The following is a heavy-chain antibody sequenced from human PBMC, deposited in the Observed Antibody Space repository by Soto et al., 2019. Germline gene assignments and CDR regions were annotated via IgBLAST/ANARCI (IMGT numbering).Heavy chain of an antibody. CDR3: ARGYRQSGYSSSWVFDY. Sequence: QVQLRESGPGLVKPSQTLSLTCTVSGGSINSGGYYWNWIRQHPGKGLEWIGYMYYSGSTYYNPFLRSRGIIAAATSESHCSLKLGFVTAADTAVYFCARGYRQSGYSSSWVFDYWGQGTLVNVSS. CDR1: GGSINSGGYY. CDR2: MYYSGST. J-gene: IGHJ4*02. D-gene: IGHD6-13*01. V-gene: IGHV4-31*03.